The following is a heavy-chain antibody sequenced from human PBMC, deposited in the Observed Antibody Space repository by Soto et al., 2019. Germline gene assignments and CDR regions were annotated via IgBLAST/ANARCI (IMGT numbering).Heavy chain of an antibody. CDR1: GGSISSSSYY. V-gene: IGHV4-39*01. J-gene: IGHJ5*02. D-gene: IGHD3-22*01. CDR2: IDYSGST. Sequence: SETLSLTCTVSGGSISSSSYYWGWIRQPPGKGLEWIGSIDYSGSTYYNPSLKSRVTISVDTSKNKFSLKLSSVTAADTAVYYCARLAPYYYDSSGYSRLFDPWGQGTLVTVSS. CDR3: ARLAPYYYDSSGYSRLFDP.